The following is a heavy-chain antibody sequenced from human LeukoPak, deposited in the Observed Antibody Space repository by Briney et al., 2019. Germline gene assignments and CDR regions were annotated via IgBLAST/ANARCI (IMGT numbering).Heavy chain of an antibody. D-gene: IGHD1-1*01. CDR2: IKQDGSEK. V-gene: IGHV3-7*01. CDR1: GFTFSSYW. Sequence: PGGSLRLSCAASGFTFSSYWMSWVRQAPGKGLEWVASIKQDGSEKYYVDSVKGRFTISRDNAKNSLYLQMNSLRAEDTAVYYCARDRLRYFVDYWGQGTLVTVSS. CDR3: ARDRLRYFVDY. J-gene: IGHJ4*02.